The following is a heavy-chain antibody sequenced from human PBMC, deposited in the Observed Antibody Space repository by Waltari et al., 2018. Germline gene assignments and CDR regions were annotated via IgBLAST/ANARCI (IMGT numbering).Heavy chain of an antibody. J-gene: IGHJ4*02. D-gene: IGHD6-19*01. V-gene: IGHV4-34*01. CDR2: INHSGST. CDR3: ARGKPTSYSSGWGLYDY. CDR1: GGSFSGYY. Sequence: QVQLQQWGAGLLKPSETLSLPCAVYGGSFSGYYWSWIRQPPGKGLEWIGEINHSGSTNYNPSLKSRVTISVDTSKNQFSLKLSSVTAADTAVYYCARGKPTSYSSGWGLYDYWGQGTLVTVSS.